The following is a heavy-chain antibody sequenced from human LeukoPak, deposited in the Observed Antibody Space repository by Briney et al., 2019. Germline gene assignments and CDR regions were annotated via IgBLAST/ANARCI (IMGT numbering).Heavy chain of an antibody. Sequence: SETLSLTCTVSGGSISSYYWSWIRQPPGKGLEWIGYIYYSGSTNYNPSLKSRVTISVDTSKNQFSLKLSSVTAADTAVYYCARSYYDSSGYYFGDAFDIWGQGTMVTVSS. CDR1: GGSISSYY. J-gene: IGHJ3*02. CDR2: IYYSGST. V-gene: IGHV4-59*01. CDR3: ARSYYDSSGYYFGDAFDI. D-gene: IGHD3-22*01.